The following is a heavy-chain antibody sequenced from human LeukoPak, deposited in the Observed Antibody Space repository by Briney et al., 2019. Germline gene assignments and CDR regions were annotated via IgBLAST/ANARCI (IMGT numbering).Heavy chain of an antibody. V-gene: IGHV4-59*08. D-gene: IGHD4-23*01. Sequence: SETLSLTCTVSGGSISSYYWSWIRQPPGKGLEWIGSIHYSGSTNYNPSLKSRVTISMDTSKNQYSLKLSSVTAADTAVYYCATLTTVVTPAYFDYWGQGTLVTVSS. CDR3: ATLTTVVTPAYFDY. CDR1: GGSISSYY. CDR2: IHYSGST. J-gene: IGHJ4*02.